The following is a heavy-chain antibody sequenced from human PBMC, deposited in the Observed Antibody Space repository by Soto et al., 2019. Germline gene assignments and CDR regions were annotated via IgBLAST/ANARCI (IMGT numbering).Heavy chain of an antibody. CDR1: GFSLSTSGRG. D-gene: IGHD4-17*01. V-gene: IGHV2-5*01. J-gene: IGHJ5*02. CDR2: IYWNDDK. CDR3: AHRGYGDYPRDNWFDP. Sequence: QITLKESGPTLVKPTQALTLTCSFSGFSLSTSGRGVGWIRQPPGKALEWLAVIYWNDDKRFSPSLKSRLTITKGTSKTQVGLTMTILDHVDTATYYCAHRGYGDYPRDNWFDPWGQGTLVTVS.